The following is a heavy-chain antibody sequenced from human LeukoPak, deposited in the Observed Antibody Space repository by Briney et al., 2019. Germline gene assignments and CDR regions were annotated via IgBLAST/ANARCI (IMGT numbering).Heavy chain of an antibody. CDR1: GFTVSSYA. V-gene: IGHV3-64D*06. Sequence: PGGSLRLSCSASGFTVSSYAMHWVRQAPGKGLEYVSAISSNGGSTYYADSVKGRFTISRDNSKNTLYLQMSSLRAEDMAVYYCVKSIGVGSGSFPFDPWGQGTLVTVSS. CDR2: ISSNGGST. D-gene: IGHD3-10*01. CDR3: VKSIGVGSGSFPFDP. J-gene: IGHJ5*02.